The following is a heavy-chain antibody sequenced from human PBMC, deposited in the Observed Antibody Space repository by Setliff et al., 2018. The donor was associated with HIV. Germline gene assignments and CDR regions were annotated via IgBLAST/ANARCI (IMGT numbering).Heavy chain of an antibody. CDR3: ARGGLGYFYYYYMDV. J-gene: IGHJ6*03. CDR1: GGSISSYY. CDR2: ISSSSSTI. D-gene: IGHD7-27*01. Sequence: ETLSLTCTVSGGSISSYYWSWIRQPAGKGLEWVSFISSSSSTIYYADSVKGRFTISRDNAKNSLDLQMNSLRAEDTAVYYCARGGLGYFYYYYMDVWGKGTTVTVSS. V-gene: IGHV3-48*01.